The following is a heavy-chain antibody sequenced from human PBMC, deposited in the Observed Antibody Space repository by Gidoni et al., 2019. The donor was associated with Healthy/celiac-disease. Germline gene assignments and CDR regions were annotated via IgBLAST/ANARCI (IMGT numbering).Heavy chain of an antibody. CDR1: GFTFSSYA. Sequence: EVQLLESGGGLVEPGGSLRLSCAASGFTFSSYAMRRVRQAPGKGLELVSSMSGIGGSTYYADSVKGRFTISRDNSKNTLYLQMNSLRAEDTAVYYCAKGSGSYGRNWFDPWGQGTLVTVSS. D-gene: IGHD1-26*01. CDR3: AKGSGSYGRNWFDP. J-gene: IGHJ5*02. CDR2: MSGIGGST. V-gene: IGHV3-23*01.